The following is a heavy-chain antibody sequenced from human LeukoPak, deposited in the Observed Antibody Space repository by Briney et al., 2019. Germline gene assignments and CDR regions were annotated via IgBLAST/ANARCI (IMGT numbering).Heavy chain of an antibody. CDR3: ATYSSSNGREFQY. D-gene: IGHD2-2*01. CDR2: INPDGSEK. CDR1: GFTFSSYG. Sequence: GGSLRLSCAASGFTFSSYGMHWVRQAPGKGLEWVANINPDGSEKNYVDSVKGRFTISRDNARNSLYLQMNSLRAEDTAVYYCATYSSSNGREFQYWGQGTLVTVSS. V-gene: IGHV3-7*01. J-gene: IGHJ1*01.